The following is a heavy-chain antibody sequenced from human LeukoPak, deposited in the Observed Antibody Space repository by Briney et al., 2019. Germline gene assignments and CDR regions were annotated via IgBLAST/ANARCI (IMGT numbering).Heavy chain of an antibody. Sequence: PGGSLRLSCAASGFTFDNYGMSWVRQAPGKGLEWVSGISWNGGDTGYADSVKGRFTISRDNAKNSLYLQMNSLRAEDTTLSFCARDRGSGRYPAGDYWGQGTLVTVSS. D-gene: IGHD1-26*01. J-gene: IGHJ4*02. CDR3: ARDRGSGRYPAGDY. CDR1: GFTFDNYG. V-gene: IGHV3-20*04. CDR2: ISWNGGDT.